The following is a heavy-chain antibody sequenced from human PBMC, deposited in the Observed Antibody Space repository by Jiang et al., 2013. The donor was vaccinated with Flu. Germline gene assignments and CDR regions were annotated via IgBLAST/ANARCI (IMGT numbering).Heavy chain of an antibody. CDR3: VRNGDFSLKD. CDR1: GVSMGKNDW. CDR2: IYLRNGGT. J-gene: IGHJ4*02. D-gene: IGHD2-21*02. Sequence: GSGLVKPWETLSLTCAVSGVSMGKNDWWSWVRQTPGKGLEWIGQIYLRNGGTTYNPPLQSRVTISADRSRNRLSLQLNSVTAADTAAYHCVRNGDFSLKDWGQGVLVT. V-gene: IGHV4-4*02.